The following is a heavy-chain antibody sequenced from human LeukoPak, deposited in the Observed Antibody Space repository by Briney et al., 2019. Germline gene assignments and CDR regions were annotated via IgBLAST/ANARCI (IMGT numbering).Heavy chain of an antibody. CDR3: ARDFWKGYYGSGYNWFDP. CDR2: INPNSGGT. D-gene: IGHD3-10*01. J-gene: IGHJ5*02. V-gene: IGHV1-2*04. CDR1: GYTFTGYY. Sequence: ASVKVSCKASGYTFTGYYMHWVRQAPGQGLEWMGWINPNSGGTNYAQKFQGWVTMTRDTSISTAYMELSRLRSDDTAVYYCARDFWKGYYGSGYNWFDPWGQGTLVTVSS.